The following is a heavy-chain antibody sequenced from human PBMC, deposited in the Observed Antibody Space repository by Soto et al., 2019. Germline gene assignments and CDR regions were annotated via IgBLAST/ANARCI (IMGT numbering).Heavy chain of an antibody. CDR2: IYYSGST. D-gene: IGHD6-19*01. CDR1: GGSISSYY. CDR3: ASLNSGWYEAFDI. J-gene: IGHJ3*02. V-gene: IGHV4-59*08. Sequence: SETLSLTCTVSGGSISSYYWSWIRQPPGKGLEWIGYIYYSGSTNYNPSLKSRVTISVDTSKNQFSLKLSSVTAADTAVYYCASLNSGWYEAFDIWGQGTMVTVSS.